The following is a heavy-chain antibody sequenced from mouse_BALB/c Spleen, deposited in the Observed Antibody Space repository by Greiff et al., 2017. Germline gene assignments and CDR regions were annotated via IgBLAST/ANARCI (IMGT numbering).Heavy chain of an antibody. CDR2: ISSGSSTI. CDR3: GRTEYYGWDFDY. Sequence: EVMLVESGRGLVQPGGSRKLSCAASGFTFSSFGMHWVRQAPEKGLEWVAYISSGSSTIYYADTVKGRFTISRDNPKNTLFLQMASLRSEDTAMYYCGRTEYYGWDFDYRGQGTTLTGSP. V-gene: IGHV5-17*02. D-gene: IGHD1-1*01. J-gene: IGHJ2*01. CDR1: GFTFSSFG.